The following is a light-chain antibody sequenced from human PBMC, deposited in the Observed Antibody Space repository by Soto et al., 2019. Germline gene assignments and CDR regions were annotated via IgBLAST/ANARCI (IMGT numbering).Light chain of an antibody. CDR3: QQRSNWPIT. Sequence: EIVLTQSPATLSLSPGERATLSCRASQSVSSYLAWYQQKPGQAPRLLIYAASTRPTDIPARFSGSGSGTDFTLTISSLEPEDFAVYYCQQRSNWPITFGQGTRLEIK. V-gene: IGKV3-11*01. CDR2: AAS. J-gene: IGKJ5*01. CDR1: QSVSSY.